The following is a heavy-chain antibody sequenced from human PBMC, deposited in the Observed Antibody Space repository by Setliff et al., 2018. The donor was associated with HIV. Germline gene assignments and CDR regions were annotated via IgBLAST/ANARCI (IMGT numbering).Heavy chain of an antibody. CDR1: GGSISRSSYY. CDR2: IFYSGHT. CDR3: ARGVAAAGL. V-gene: IGHV4-39*07. D-gene: IGHD6-13*01. Sequence: SETLSLTCTVTGGSISRSSYYWAWIRQPPGKGLEWIGNIFYSGHTFYNPSLRSRVTISVDTSKNQFSLKLSSVTAADTAVYYCARGVAAAGLWGQGTLVTVSS. J-gene: IGHJ4*02.